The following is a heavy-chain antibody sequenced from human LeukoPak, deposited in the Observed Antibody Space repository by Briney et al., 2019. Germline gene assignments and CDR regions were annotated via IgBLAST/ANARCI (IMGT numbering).Heavy chain of an antibody. CDR2: IYYSGST. V-gene: IGHV4-59*01. J-gene: IGHJ4*02. D-gene: IGHD4-17*01. CDR1: GGSISSYY. CDR3: ARLGDYVFDY. Sequence: SETLSLTCTVSGGSISSYYWSWIRQPPGKGLEWIGYIYYSGSTNYNPSLKSRVTISVDTSKNQFSLKLSSVTAADTAVYCCARLGDYVFDYWGQGTLVTVSS.